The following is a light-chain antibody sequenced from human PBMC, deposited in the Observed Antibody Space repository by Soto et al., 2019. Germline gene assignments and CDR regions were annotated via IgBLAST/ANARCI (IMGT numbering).Light chain of an antibody. CDR1: QSVSSN. J-gene: IGKJ4*01. CDR3: QQYNNWPPLT. V-gene: IGKV3-15*01. Sequence: EIVMTQSPATLSVTPGERVTHSCRASQSVSSNLAWYQQKPGQAPRLLIYAASARATGIPARFSGSGSGTEFTLTISSLQSEDFAVYYCQQYNNWPPLTFGGGTKVDI. CDR2: AAS.